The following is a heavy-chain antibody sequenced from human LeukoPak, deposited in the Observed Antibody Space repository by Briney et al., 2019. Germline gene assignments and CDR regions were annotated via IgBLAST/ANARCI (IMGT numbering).Heavy chain of an antibody. CDR1: GFTFDHYA. J-gene: IGHJ4*02. Sequence: QAGGSLRLSCAGSGFTFDHYAMHWVRQAPGKGLEWVSLISGDGGSTYYADSVKGRFTISRDNSKNSLYLQMNSLRNEDTAFYYCAKDGHSSGWYREPPDYWGQGTLVTVSS. CDR2: ISGDGGST. CDR3: AKDGHSSGWYREPPDY. V-gene: IGHV3-43*02. D-gene: IGHD6-19*01.